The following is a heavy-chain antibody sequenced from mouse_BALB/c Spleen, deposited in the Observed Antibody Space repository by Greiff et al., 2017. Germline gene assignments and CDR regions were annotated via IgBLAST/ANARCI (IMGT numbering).Heavy chain of an antibody. J-gene: IGHJ3*01. CDR2: IWGDGST. CDR1: GFSLTGYG. V-gene: IGHV2-6-7*01. D-gene: IGHD2-4*01. Sequence: VKLVESGPGLVAPSQSLSITCTVSGFSLTGYGVNWVRQPPGKGLEWLGMIWGDGSTDYNSAPKSRLSISKDNSKSQVFLKMISLQTADTARYYSASYDYDEAWLAYWGQGTLVTVSA. CDR3: ASYDYDEAWLAY.